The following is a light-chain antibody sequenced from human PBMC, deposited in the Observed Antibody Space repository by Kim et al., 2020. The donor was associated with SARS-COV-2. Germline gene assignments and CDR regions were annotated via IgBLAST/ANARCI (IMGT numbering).Light chain of an antibody. V-gene: IGKV3-15*01. CDR3: QQYHRWPLT. Sequence: VSPGGRATLSCRASQRISTNLAWFQQKPGQAPRLLISGVSTRATGVPARFSGGGSGTEFTLSISSLQSEDSAVYHCQQYHRWPLTFGLGTKVDIK. CDR1: QRISTN. J-gene: IGKJ1*01. CDR2: GVS.